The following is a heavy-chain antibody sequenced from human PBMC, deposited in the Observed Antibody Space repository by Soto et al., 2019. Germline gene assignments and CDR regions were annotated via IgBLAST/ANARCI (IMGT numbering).Heavy chain of an antibody. CDR3: ARMEGLATISYYFDF. J-gene: IGHJ4*02. CDR1: DDSINSDKYY. V-gene: IGHV4-39*01. D-gene: IGHD3-9*01. Sequence: QLQLQESGPGLVKPSETLSLTCSFSDDSINSDKYYWGWIRQPQGKGLEWIGSIYYRGNAYYNPALQTRVTLALDKSKSQFSLKLNSVTAAASSLYFCARMEGLATISYYFDFWGPGALVTVAS. CDR2: IYYRGNA.